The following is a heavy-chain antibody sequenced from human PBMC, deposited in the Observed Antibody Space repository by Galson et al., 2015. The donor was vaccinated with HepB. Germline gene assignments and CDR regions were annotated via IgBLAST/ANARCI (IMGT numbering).Heavy chain of an antibody. CDR2: ISSSGAVI. Sequence: FLRLSCAASQFTFSSYAMSWVRQAPGKGLEWVSVISSSGAVIYYADSVRGRFTISRDNSKNTLYLQMNSLRAEDTALYYCAKAAGYYSYYGLDVWGQGTTVTVSS. J-gene: IGHJ6*02. CDR1: QFTFSSYA. CDR3: AKAAGYYSYYGLDV. D-gene: IGHD6-13*01. V-gene: IGHV3-23*01.